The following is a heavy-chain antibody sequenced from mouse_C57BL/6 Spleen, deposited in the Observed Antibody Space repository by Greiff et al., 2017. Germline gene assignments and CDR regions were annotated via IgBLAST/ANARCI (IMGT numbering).Heavy chain of an antibody. CDR3: ARRRGQVSYYFDY. CDR2: ILPGSGST. D-gene: IGHD3-3*01. V-gene: IGHV1-9*01. J-gene: IGHJ2*01. CDR1: GYTFTGYW. Sequence: VQLQQSGAELMKPGASVKLSCTASGYTFTGYWIEWVKQRPGHGLEWIGEILPGSGSTNYNEKFKGKATFTADTSSNTAYMQLSRLTTEDTAIYYCARRRGQVSYYFDYWGQGTTLTVSS.